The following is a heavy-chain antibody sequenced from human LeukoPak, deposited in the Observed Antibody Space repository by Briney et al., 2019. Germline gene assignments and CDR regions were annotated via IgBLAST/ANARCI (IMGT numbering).Heavy chain of an antibody. CDR3: ARGPFYCTNGVCSRRPFDY. D-gene: IGHD2-8*01. CDR1: GYSISSGYY. V-gene: IGHV4-38-2*02. J-gene: IGHJ4*02. Sequence: SETLSLTCTVSGYSISSGYYWGWIRQPPGKGLEWIGNIYHSGSTYYNPSLKSRVTISVDTSKNQFSLKLSSVTAADTAVYYCARGPFYCTNGVCSRRPFDYWGQGTLVTVSS. CDR2: IYHSGST.